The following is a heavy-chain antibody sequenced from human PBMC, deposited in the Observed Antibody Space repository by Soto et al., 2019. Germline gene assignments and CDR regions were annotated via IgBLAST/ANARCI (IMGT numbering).Heavy chain of an antibody. CDR1: GFTFSSYS. Sequence: GGSLRLSCAASGFTFSSYSMNWVRRAPGKGLEWVSYISSSSSTIYYADSVKGRFTISRDNAKNSLYLQMNSLRAEDTAVYYCAREQYYYDSSGYSYWGQGTLVTVSS. CDR3: AREQYYYDSSGYSY. J-gene: IGHJ4*02. D-gene: IGHD3-22*01. V-gene: IGHV3-48*01. CDR2: ISSSSSTI.